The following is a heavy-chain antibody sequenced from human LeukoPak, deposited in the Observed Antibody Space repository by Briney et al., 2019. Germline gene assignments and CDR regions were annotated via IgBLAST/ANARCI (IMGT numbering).Heavy chain of an antibody. D-gene: IGHD5-18*01. CDR2: INWNGGST. V-gene: IGHV3-20*04. CDR1: GFTSAAYG. CDR3: ARAYSYGYLDYFDY. J-gene: IGHJ4*02. Sequence: VGSLRLSCAGSGFTSAAYGISSVRQAPGKGLEWVSGINWNGGSTKYADSVKGRFSMSRDNAENSLFLQMNILRDEDTALYYCARAYSYGYLDYFDYWGQGTLVTVSS.